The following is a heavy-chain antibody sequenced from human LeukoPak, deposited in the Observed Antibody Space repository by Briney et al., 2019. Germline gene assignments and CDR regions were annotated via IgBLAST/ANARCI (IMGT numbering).Heavy chain of an antibody. J-gene: IGHJ3*02. CDR1: GGTFSSYA. Sequence: SVKVSCKASGGTFSSYAISWVRQAPGQGLEWTGGIIPIFGTANYAQKFQGRVTITADKSTSTAYMELSSLRSEDTAVYYCASFNWNAPGAFDIWGQGTMVTVSS. CDR3: ASFNWNAPGAFDI. V-gene: IGHV1-69*06. D-gene: IGHD1-1*01. CDR2: IIPIFGTA.